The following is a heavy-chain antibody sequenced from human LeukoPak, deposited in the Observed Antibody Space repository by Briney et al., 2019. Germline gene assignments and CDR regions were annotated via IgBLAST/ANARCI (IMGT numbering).Heavy chain of an antibody. CDR1: GFTFSSYA. J-gene: IGHJ4*02. CDR3: AKARTDMFSLSWFDY. V-gene: IGHV3-23*01. D-gene: IGHD3-10*02. CDR2: ISAYGDSK. Sequence: GGSLRLSCAASGFTFSSYATSWVRQAPGKGLEWVSGISAYGDSKYYADSVNGRFTISRDNSKNTLYLQMNSLRAEDTAVYYCAKARTDMFSLSWFDYWGQGTLVTVSS.